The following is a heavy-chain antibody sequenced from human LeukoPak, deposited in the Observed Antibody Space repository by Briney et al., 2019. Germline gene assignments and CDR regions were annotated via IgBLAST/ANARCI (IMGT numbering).Heavy chain of an antibody. J-gene: IGHJ4*02. V-gene: IGHV4-59*01. CDR3: ARGYDSSGY. D-gene: IGHD3-22*01. Sequence: SETLSLTCTVSGGSISSYYWSWIRQPPGKGLEWIGYIYYSGGTNYNPSLKSRVTISVDTSKNQFSLKLSSVTAADTAVYYCARGYDSSGYWGQGTLVTVSS. CDR1: GGSISSYY. CDR2: IYYSGGT.